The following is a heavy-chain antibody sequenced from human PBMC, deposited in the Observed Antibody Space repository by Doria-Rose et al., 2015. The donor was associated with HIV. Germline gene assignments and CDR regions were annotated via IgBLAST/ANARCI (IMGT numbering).Heavy chain of an antibody. CDR2: IFSDDER. J-gene: IGHJ4*02. CDR1: GVSLSSPGMG. D-gene: IGHD6-13*01. CDR3: ARIKSSRWYHKYYFDF. Sequence: QITLKESGPVLVKPTETLTLTCTVSGVSLSSPGMGVSWLRQPPGKALEWLAHIFSDDERSYRTSLKSRLTICRGASKSQVVLTMTDMDPVDTATYYCARIKSSRWYHKYYFDFWGQGTLVIVSA. V-gene: IGHV2-26*01.